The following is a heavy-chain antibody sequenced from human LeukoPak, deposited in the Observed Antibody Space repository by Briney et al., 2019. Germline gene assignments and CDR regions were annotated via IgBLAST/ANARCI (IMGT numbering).Heavy chain of an antibody. CDR3: ARAPYTTGRSFYFDS. V-gene: IGHV3-33*01. D-gene: IGHD2-2*02. CDR2: IWYDGSKT. J-gene: IGHJ4*02. CDR1: GFPFRNYG. Sequence: PGGSLRLSCAASGFPFRNYGMHWVRQAPGKGLEGVAIIWYDGSKTYYADSVKGRFTISRDNLSNTLYLQMNSLRAEDTALYFCARAPYTTGRSFYFDSWGQGTLVTVSS.